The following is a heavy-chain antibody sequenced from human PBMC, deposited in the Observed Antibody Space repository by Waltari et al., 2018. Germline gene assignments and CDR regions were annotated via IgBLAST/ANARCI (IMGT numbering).Heavy chain of an antibody. Sequence: QVQLQESGPGLVKPSETLSLSCTVSGGSINNYYWTWVRLPPGKGLEWIGHIYYTGSTTYNPSPKRRVTIAIDTSRNRFSLKRSSVTAADAAVYDCATSRDYINVGAYDYWGQGTLVSVSS. CDR1: GGSINNYY. CDR3: ATSRDYINVGAYDY. V-gene: IGHV4-59*01. J-gene: IGHJ4*02. D-gene: IGHD4-4*01. CDR2: IYYTGST.